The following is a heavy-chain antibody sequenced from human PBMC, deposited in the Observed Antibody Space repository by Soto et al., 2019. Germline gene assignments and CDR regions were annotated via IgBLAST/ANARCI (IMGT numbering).Heavy chain of an antibody. V-gene: IGHV1-2*04. J-gene: IGHJ6*02. CDR1: GYTFTGYY. CDR3: ARVPLYSSGWTPYGMDV. CDR2: INPNSGGT. Sequence: ASVKVSCKASGYTFTGYYMHWVRQAPGQGLEWMGWINPNSGGTNYAQKFQGWVTMTRDTSISTAYMELSRLRSDDMAVYYCARVPLYSSGWTPYGMDVWGQGTTVTVSS. D-gene: IGHD6-19*01.